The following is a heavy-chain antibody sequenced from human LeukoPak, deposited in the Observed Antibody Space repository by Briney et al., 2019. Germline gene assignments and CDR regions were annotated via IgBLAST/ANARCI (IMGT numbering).Heavy chain of an antibody. CDR2: INPSDIST. D-gene: IGHD1-26*01. CDR3: ARLVGPYGLDV. CDR1: GYTFTNYF. V-gene: IGHV1-46*01. J-gene: IGHJ6*02. Sequence: GASVKVSCKASGYTFTNYFIQWVRQAPGQGLEWMGIINPSDISTTYAQKFQGRVTMTRDTTTSTVFMELSRLRSEDTAVYYCARLVGPYGLDVWGQGTTVTVS.